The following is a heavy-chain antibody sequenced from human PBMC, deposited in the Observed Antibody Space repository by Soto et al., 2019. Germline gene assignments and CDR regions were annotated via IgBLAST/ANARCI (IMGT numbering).Heavy chain of an antibody. CDR3: AREYPYYYDSSGYYYTPHFDY. Sequence: GGSLRLSCAASGFTFGSYGMHWVRQAPGKGLEWVAVIWYDGSNKYYADSVKGRFTISRDNSKNTLYLQMNSLRAEDTAVYYCAREYPYYYDSSGYYYTPHFDYWGQGTLVTVS. CDR2: IWYDGSNK. J-gene: IGHJ4*02. D-gene: IGHD3-22*01. CDR1: GFTFGSYG. V-gene: IGHV3-33*01.